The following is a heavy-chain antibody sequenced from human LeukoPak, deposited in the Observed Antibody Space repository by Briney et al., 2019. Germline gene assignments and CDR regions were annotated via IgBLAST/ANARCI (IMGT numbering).Heavy chain of an antibody. D-gene: IGHD6-19*01. CDR2: IKQDGSEK. V-gene: IGHV3-7*01. J-gene: IGHJ6*03. Sequence: GGSLRLSCAASGFTFSTYWMTWVRRAPGKGLEWVANIKQDGSEKYYVDSVKGRFTISRDNAKNSLYLQMNGLRAEDTAVYYCARGRITVAGTYIPSNWGPQLYYMDVWGKGTTVTVSS. CDR3: ARGRITVAGTYIPSNWGPQLYYMDV. CDR1: GFTFSTYW.